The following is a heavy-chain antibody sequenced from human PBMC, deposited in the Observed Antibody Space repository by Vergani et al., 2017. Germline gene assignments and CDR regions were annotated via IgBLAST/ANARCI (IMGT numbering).Heavy chain of an antibody. Sequence: EVHLEESGGGLVQPGGSLRLSCAASGFTFGDYYMAWIRLAPGKGLDWVASIKRDGTETCYVDSVKCRFTISIDNAKTTLYLQMNSLRDEDRGVYYCARISGGSAPYLHYWGQGTLVTVAS. D-gene: IGHD2-15*01. CDR2: IKRDGTET. J-gene: IGHJ1*01. V-gene: IGHV3-7*01. CDR3: ARISGGSAPYLHY. CDR1: GFTFGDYY.